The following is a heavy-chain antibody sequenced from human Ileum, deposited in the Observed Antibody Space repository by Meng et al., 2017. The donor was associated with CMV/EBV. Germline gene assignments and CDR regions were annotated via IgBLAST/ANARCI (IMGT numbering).Heavy chain of an antibody. V-gene: IGHV2-5*02. J-gene: IGHJ4*02. CDR2: IYWDDDN. CDR1: GFSLITSEVG. D-gene: IGHD6-19*01. Sequence: QITLKESGPTPVKPTQTLTLTCTFSGFSLITSEVGVHWIRQPPGKALEWLALIYWDDDNRFSPSLKNRLTITKDTSKNQVVLRMTNMDPTDTATYYCAHGRGWLTDYWGQGTLVTVSS. CDR3: AHGRGWLTDY.